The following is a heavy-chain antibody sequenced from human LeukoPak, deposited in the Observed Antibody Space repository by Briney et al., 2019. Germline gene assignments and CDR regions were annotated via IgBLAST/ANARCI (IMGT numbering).Heavy chain of an antibody. CDR3: ARAPYCIGGSCRFDY. V-gene: IGHV3-7*03. CDR2: IKQDGSEK. D-gene: IGHD2-15*01. Sequence: PGGSLRLSCAVSGFTSSSYWMSWVRQAPGKGLEWVANIKQDGSEKYYVDSVKGRFTISRDNAKNSLYLQMNSLRVEDTAVYYCARAPYCIGGSCRFDYRGQGTLVTVSS. J-gene: IGHJ4*02. CDR1: GFTSSSYW.